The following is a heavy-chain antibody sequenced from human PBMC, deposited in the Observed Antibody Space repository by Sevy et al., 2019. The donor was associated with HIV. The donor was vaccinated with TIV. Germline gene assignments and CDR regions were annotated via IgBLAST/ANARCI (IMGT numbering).Heavy chain of an antibody. CDR1: GGSFSTYY. V-gene: IGHV4-34*01. D-gene: IGHD1-1*01. Sequence: SDTLSLKCAVYGGSFSTYYFSWIRQPPGKGLEWIGGINHSGTTHYNPSLESRVTISLDTSKNQFSLNLTSVTAADTAVYYCAKESEHFSVWGQGTLVTVSS. CDR3: AKESEHFSV. J-gene: IGHJ4*02. CDR2: INHSGTT.